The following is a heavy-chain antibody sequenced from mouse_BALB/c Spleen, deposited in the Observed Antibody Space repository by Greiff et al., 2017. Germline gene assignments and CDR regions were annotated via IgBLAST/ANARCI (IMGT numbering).Heavy chain of an antibody. D-gene: IGHD1-2*01. J-gene: IGHJ2*01. CDR3: ARFFITTARRGYYFDY. CDR2: ISYSGST. CDR1: GYSITSDYA. Sequence: VQLKQSGPGLVKPSQSLSLTCTVTGYSITSDYAWNWIRQFPGNKLEWMGYISYSGSTSYNPSLKSRISITRDTSKNQFFLQLNSVTTEDTATYYCARFFITTARRGYYFDYWGQGTTLTVSS. V-gene: IGHV3-2*02.